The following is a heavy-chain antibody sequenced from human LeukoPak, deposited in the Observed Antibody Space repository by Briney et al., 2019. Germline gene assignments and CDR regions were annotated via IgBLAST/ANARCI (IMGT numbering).Heavy chain of an antibody. D-gene: IGHD2-2*01. J-gene: IGHJ3*02. CDR3: ARHRYCSSTSCYVSPTDAFDI. CDR1: GYSFTSYW. V-gene: IGHV5-51*01. CDR2: IYPGDSDT. Sequence: GESLQISCKGSGYSFTSYWIGWVRQMPGKGLEWMGIIYPGDSDTRYSPSFQGQVTISADKSISTAYLQWSSLKASDTAMYYCARHRYCSSTSCYVSPTDAFDIWGQGTMVTVSS.